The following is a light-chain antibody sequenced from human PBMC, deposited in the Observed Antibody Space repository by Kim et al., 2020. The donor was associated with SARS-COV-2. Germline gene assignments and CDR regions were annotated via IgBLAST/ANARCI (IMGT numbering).Light chain of an antibody. CDR3: LAWDSSSGSCV. Sequence: SYELTQPPSVSASPGQAASITCSGDKLGNKYASWYQQKPGQSPVLVIYQDEKRPSGIPERFSGSNSGNSATLTISGTQAMDEADYFCLAWDSSSGSCVFG. J-gene: IGLJ1*01. CDR1: KLGNKY. CDR2: QDE. V-gene: IGLV3-1*01.